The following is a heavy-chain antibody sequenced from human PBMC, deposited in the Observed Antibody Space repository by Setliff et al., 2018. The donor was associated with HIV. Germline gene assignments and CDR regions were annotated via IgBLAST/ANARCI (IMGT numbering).Heavy chain of an antibody. J-gene: IGHJ6*03. Sequence: PGGSLRLSCTASGFTFDDFGLSWVRQAPGKGLEWVSSISSSSSYIYYADSVKGRFTISRDNAKNSLYLQMNGLRVEDTAVYYCARDVYYGAGSLLHYYYLDLWGKGTAVTVSS. CDR1: GFTFDDFG. V-gene: IGHV3-21*04. CDR3: ARDVYYGAGSLLHYYYLDL. D-gene: IGHD3-10*01. CDR2: ISSSSSYI.